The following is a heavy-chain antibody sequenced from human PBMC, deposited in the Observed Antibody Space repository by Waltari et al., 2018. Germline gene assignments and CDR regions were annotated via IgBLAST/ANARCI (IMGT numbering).Heavy chain of an antibody. CDR3: ARGGSGSYYRAYYFDY. CDR1: GGTFSSYA. CDR2: IIPILGTA. D-gene: IGHD1-26*01. V-gene: IGHV1-69*12. J-gene: IGHJ4*02. Sequence: QVQLVQSGAEVKKPGSSVKVSCKASGGTFSSYAISWVRQAPGQGLEWMGGIIPILGTANYAQKFQGRVTITADESTSTAYMELSSLRSEDTAVYYCARGGSGSYYRAYYFDYWGQGTLVTVSS.